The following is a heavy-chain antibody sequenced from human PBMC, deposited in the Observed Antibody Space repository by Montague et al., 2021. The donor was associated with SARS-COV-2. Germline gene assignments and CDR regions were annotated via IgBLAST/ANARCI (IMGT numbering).Heavy chain of an antibody. CDR3: AAGYSGGWSHQYYFDY. D-gene: IGHD6-19*01. CDR1: GFTFSSYD. J-gene: IGHJ4*02. Sequence: SLRLSCPAPGFTFSSYDMHWVRQATGKGLEWVSAIGTAGDTYYPGSVKGRFTISIENAKNSLYLQLNSLRAGDTAVYYCAAGYSGGWSHQYYFDYWGQGTLVTVSS. V-gene: IGHV3-13*04. CDR2: IGTAGDT.